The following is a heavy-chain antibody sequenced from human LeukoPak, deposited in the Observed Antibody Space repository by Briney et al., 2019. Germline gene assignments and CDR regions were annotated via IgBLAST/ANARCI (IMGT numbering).Heavy chain of an antibody. CDR1: GFSFTNAW. CDR3: TTDQGSYNWNDLYFDY. V-gene: IGHV3-15*01. Sequence: GGSLRLSCAASGFSFTNAWMNWVRQAPGKGLEWVGRIKTKTDGGTTDYAAPVKGRFTISRDDSKSTLFLQMNSLKTEDTAVYYCTTDQGSYNWNDLYFDYWGQGTLVTVSS. J-gene: IGHJ4*02. D-gene: IGHD1-20*01. CDR2: IKTKTDGGTT.